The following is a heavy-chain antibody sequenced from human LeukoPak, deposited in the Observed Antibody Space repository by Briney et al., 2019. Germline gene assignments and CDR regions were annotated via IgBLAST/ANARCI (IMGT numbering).Heavy chain of an antibody. J-gene: IGHJ4*02. V-gene: IGHV3-48*04. CDR2: ISSSSSTI. Sequence: PGGSLRLSCAASGFAFSSYSMNWDRQVPGKGLEWVSYISSSSSTIYYADSVKGRFTISRDNAKNSLYLQMNSLRAEDTAVYYCARDGYCSGSSCYSTTDYWGQGTLVTVSS. D-gene: IGHD2-15*01. CDR3: ARDGYCSGSSCYSTTDY. CDR1: GFAFSSYS.